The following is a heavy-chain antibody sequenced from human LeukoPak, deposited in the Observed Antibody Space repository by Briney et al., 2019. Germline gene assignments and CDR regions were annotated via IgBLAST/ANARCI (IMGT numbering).Heavy chain of an antibody. CDR3: AKDVRAGSWGDYYYYYMDV. Sequence: GGSLRLSCAASAFTFSRYGMHWVRQAPGKGLKWVAFIRYDGSNKYYADSVNGRFVISRDNSKNTVSLYMNSLRAEDTAVYYCAKDVRAGSWGDYYYYYMDVWGKGTTVTISS. D-gene: IGHD1-14*01. CDR2: IRYDGSNK. J-gene: IGHJ6*03. CDR1: AFTFSRYG. V-gene: IGHV3-30*02.